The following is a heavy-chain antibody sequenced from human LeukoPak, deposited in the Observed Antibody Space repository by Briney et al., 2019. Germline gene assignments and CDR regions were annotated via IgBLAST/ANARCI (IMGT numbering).Heavy chain of an antibody. CDR3: ARASCSSTSCYHGGYFDY. CDR2: IYYSGST. CDR1: GGSISSGGYY. Sequence: PSETLSLTCTVSGGSISSGGYYWSWISQHPGKGLEWIGYIYYSGSTYYNPSLKSRVTISVDTSKNQFSLKLSSVTAADTAVYYCARASCSSTSCYHGGYFDYWGQGTLVTVSS. D-gene: IGHD2-2*01. J-gene: IGHJ4*02. V-gene: IGHV4-31*03.